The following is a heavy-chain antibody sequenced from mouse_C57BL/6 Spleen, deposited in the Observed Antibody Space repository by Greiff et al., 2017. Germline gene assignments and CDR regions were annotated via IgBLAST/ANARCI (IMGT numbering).Heavy chain of an antibody. CDR3: TKPLNWNYYSMDY. CDR2: IDPETGGT. D-gene: IGHD4-1*01. V-gene: IGHV1-15*01. Sequence: VQLQESGAELVRPGASVTLSCKASGYTFTDYEMHWVKQTPVHGLEWIGAIDPETGGTAYNQKFKGKAILTADKSSSTAYMELRSLTSEDSAVYDCTKPLNWNYYSMDYWGQGTSVTVSS. CDR1: GYTFTDYE. J-gene: IGHJ4*01.